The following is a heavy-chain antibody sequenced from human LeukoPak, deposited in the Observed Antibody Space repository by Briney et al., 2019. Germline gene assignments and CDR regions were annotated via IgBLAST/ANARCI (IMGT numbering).Heavy chain of an antibody. J-gene: IGHJ4*02. Sequence: GGSLRLSCAASGFTFSSYGMHWVRQAPRKGLEWVSTISGSGGTTHYADSVKGRCPLSRDRAKGTLYLQMNSLRAEDTAVYFCAKGGPQFFDYWGQGSLVTVSS. V-gene: IGHV3-23*01. D-gene: IGHD5-24*01. CDR2: ISGSGGTT. CDR3: AKGGPQFFDY. CDR1: GFTFSSYG.